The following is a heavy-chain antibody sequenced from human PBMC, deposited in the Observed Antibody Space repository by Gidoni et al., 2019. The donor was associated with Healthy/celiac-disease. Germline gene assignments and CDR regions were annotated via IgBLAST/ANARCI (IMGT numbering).Heavy chain of an antibody. D-gene: IGHD2-15*01. V-gene: IGHV3-15*01. CDR3: TASGTVVVAATGGWQMFDY. J-gene: IGHJ4*02. CDR2: IKSKTDGGTT. Sequence: VQLVGSGGGLVKPGGSLRLSCGAPGFTFRNAWRSVGRQAPGKGLEWVGRIKSKTDGGTTDYAAPVKGRFTISRDDSKNTLYLQMNSLKTEDTAVYYCTASGTVVVAATGGWQMFDYWGQGTLVTVSS. CDR1: GFTFRNAW.